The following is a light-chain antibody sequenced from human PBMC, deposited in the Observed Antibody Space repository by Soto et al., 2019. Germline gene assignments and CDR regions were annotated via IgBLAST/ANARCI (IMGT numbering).Light chain of an antibody. CDR2: GAS. V-gene: IGKV3-20*01. J-gene: IGKJ1*01. CDR3: QQYGSSPT. Sequence: EIVLTQSPGTLSLSPGESATLSCRASQSVTSSYLAWYQQKPGQAPRLLIFGASSRATGIPDRFSGSGSGTDFTLTISGLEPEDFAVYYCQQYGSSPTFGQGTRVEIK. CDR1: QSVTSSY.